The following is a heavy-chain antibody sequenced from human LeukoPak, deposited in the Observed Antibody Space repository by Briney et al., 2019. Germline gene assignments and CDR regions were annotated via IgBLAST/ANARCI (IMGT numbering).Heavy chain of an antibody. J-gene: IGHJ4*02. D-gene: IGHD2-2*01. Sequence: GGSLRLSCAASGFTFSSYGMHWVRQAPGKGLEWVAFIRYDGSNKYYADSVKGRFTISRDNSKNTLYLQMNSLRAEDTAVYYCAKDKTTIGYCSSTNCFSMTDYWGQGTLVTVSS. V-gene: IGHV3-30*02. CDR3: AKDKTTIGYCSSTNCFSMTDY. CDR1: GFTFSSYG. CDR2: IRYDGSNK.